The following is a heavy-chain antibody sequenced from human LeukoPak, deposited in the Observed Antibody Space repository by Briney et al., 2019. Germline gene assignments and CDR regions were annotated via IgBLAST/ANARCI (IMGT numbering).Heavy chain of an antibody. CDR1: GFTFGTYW. J-gene: IGHJ3*02. CDR2: INSDGGTT. D-gene: IGHD6-25*01. V-gene: IGHV3-74*01. Sequence: GGSLRLSCGASGFTFGTYWMHWVRQAPGKGLVWVSGINSDGGTTTYADSVKGRFTISRDNAKNTLYLQMNSLRAEDTAVYYCARRSAAKDAFDIWGQGTMVTVSS. CDR3: ARRSAAKDAFDI.